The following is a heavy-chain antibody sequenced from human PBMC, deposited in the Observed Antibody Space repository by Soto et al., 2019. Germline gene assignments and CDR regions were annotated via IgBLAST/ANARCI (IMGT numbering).Heavy chain of an antibody. Sequence: EVQLVQSGGGLVKPGGSLRLSCEASGFTFSHYWMSWVRQAPGKGLEWVAFIDQGGLETHYADSVKGRLTLSRDNAKQTVLLAMRYQRAEDMAMYYCARIILIRYFDLWGQGTPVTVSS. D-gene: IGHD2-8*01. J-gene: IGHJ4*02. V-gene: IGHV3-7*03. CDR1: GFTFSHYW. CDR2: IDQGGLET. CDR3: ARIILIRYFDL.